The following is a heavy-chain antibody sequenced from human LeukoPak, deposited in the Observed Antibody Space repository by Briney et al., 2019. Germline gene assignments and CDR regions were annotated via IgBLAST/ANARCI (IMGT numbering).Heavy chain of an antibody. D-gene: IGHD1-26*01. CDR2: IYSGGST. CDR1: GFTVSSNY. V-gene: IGHV3-53*01. J-gene: IGHJ5*02. Sequence: GGSLRLSCAASGFTVSSNYMSWVRQAPGKGLEWVSVIYSGGSTYYADSVKGRFTISRDNSKNTLYLQMNSLRAEDTAVYYCARGRGFIVGATTGWFDPWGQGTLVTVSP. CDR3: ARGRGFIVGATTGWFDP.